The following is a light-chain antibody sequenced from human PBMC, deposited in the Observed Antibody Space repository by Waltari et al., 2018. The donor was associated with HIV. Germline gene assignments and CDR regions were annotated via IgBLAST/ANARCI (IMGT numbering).Light chain of an antibody. V-gene: IGLV3-10*01. J-gene: IGLJ3*02. CDR1: ALPEKY. CDR3: YSTDSSGTHWV. CDR2: EDN. Sequence: SYELTQPPSVSVSPGQTAEITCSGDALPEKYAYWFQQMSGQAPVVVIYEDNKRPSGIPERFSASNSGTTATLTISGAQVEDEADYYCYSTDSSGTHWVFGGGTKLTVL.